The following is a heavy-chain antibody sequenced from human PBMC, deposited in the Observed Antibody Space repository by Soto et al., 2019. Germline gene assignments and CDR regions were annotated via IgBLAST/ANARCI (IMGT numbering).Heavy chain of an antibody. V-gene: IGHV4-59*01. D-gene: IGHD3-10*01. CDR3: AREGSEYYGSGSPGWDAFDI. CDR2: IYYSGST. CDR1: GGSISSYY. Sequence: ETLSLTCTVSGGSISSYYWSWIRQPPGKGLEWIGYIYYSGSTNYNPSLKSRVTISVDTSKNQFSLKLSSVTAADTAVYYCAREGSEYYGSGSPGWDAFDIWGQGTMVTVSS. J-gene: IGHJ3*02.